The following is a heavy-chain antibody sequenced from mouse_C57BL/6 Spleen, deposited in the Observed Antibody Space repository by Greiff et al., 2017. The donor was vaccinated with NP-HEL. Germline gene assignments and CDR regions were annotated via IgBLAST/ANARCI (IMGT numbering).Heavy chain of an antibody. J-gene: IGHJ4*01. CDR1: GYSFTGYY. D-gene: IGHD4-1*01. CDR2: INPSTGGT. Sequence: EVQLQQSGPELVKPGASVKISCKASGYSFTGYYMNWVKQSPEKSLEWIGEINPSTGGTTYNQKFKAKATLTVDKSSSTAYMQLKSLTSEDSAVYYCARRLNWDPGYYAMDYWGQGTSVTVSS. V-gene: IGHV1-42*01. CDR3: ARRLNWDPGYYAMDY.